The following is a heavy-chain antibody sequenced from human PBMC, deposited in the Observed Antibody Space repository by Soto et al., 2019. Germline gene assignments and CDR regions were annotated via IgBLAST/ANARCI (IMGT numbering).Heavy chain of an antibody. CDR1: GFTFSSLS. Sequence: PLRLPCAVFGFTFSSLSMNRVRQAPGKGLEWVSYISSSSSTIYYADSVKGRFTISRDNAKNSLYLQMNSLRAEDTAVYYCARDRHDFWSGYPHGTFDIWGQGTMVTVSS. CDR3: ARDRHDFWSGYPHGTFDI. V-gene: IGHV3-48*01. J-gene: IGHJ3*02. CDR2: ISSSSSTI. D-gene: IGHD3-3*01.